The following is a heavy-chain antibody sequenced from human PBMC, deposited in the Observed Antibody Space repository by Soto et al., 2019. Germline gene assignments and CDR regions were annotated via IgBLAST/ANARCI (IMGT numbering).Heavy chain of an antibody. V-gene: IGHV3-15*01. Sequence: GGSLRLSCRVSGFTFSNGWINWVRQAPGKGMEWVGRIKSKPDGGTTDYAAPVKGRFTISRDNSRNSVYLQMNSLKTEDTPLYYCVTGQYCDYWGPGTLVTVSS. CDR2: IKSKPDGGTT. J-gene: IGHJ4*02. CDR3: VTGQYCDY. CDR1: GFTFSNGW.